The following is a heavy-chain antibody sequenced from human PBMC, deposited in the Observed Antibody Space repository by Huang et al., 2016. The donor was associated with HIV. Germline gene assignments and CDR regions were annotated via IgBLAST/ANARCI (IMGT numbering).Heavy chain of an antibody. CDR3: ARDPRIQSWLNFFDY. J-gene: IGHJ4*02. Sequence: EVQLVESGGGLVQPGGSLRLSCAASGFSISSYWMHWVRQAPGKGRVGVARMKSDGSSTSYADSVKGRFTISRDNAKNTLYLQMNSLRAEDTAVYYCARDPRIQSWLNFFDYWGQGTLVSVSS. CDR2: MKSDGSST. V-gene: IGHV3-74*01. CDR1: GFSISSYW. D-gene: IGHD3-22*01.